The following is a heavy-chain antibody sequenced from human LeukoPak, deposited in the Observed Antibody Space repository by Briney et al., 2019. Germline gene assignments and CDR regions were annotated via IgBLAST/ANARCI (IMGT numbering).Heavy chain of an antibody. Sequence: GGSLRLSCAASGFTFSSYAMSWVRQAPGKGLGWVSAISGSGGSTYYADSVKGRFTISRDNSKNTLYLQMNSLRAEDTAVYYCAKALYYDSSGYYPFNYWGQGTLVTVSS. CDR2: ISGSGGST. J-gene: IGHJ4*02. CDR3: AKALYYDSSGYYPFNY. CDR1: GFTFSSYA. D-gene: IGHD3-22*01. V-gene: IGHV3-23*01.